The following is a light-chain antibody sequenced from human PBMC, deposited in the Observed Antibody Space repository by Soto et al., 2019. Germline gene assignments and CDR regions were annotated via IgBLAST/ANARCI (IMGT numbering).Light chain of an antibody. J-gene: IGLJ3*02. CDR1: SGDIGGFNY. V-gene: IGLV2-14*01. CDR3: SSYTTGSALGV. Sequence: QSALTQPASVSGSPGQSITISCTGTSGDIGGFNYVSWYQQHPGKGPRLILYEVNKRPSGISSRFSGSKSGNRASLIISGLQAEDEGDYYCSSYTTGSALGVFGGGTQLTVL. CDR2: EVN.